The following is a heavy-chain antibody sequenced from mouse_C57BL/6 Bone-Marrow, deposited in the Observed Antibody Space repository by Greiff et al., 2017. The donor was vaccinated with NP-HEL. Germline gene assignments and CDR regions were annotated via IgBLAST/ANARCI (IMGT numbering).Heavy chain of an antibody. D-gene: IGHD2-3*01. CDR2: ISSGGSYT. CDR1: GFTFSSYG. Sequence: EVKLVESGGDLVKPGGSLKLSCAASGFTFSSYGMSWVRQTPDKRLEWVATISSGGSYTYYPDSVKGRFTISRDNAKNTLYLQMSSLKSEDTAMYYCARHPYDYGYIDVWGTGTTVTVSS. J-gene: IGHJ1*03. V-gene: IGHV5-6*01. CDR3: ARHPYDYGYIDV.